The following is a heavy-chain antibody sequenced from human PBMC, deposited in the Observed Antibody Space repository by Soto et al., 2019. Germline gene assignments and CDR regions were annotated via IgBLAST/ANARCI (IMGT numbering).Heavy chain of an antibody. J-gene: IGHJ4*02. CDR3: ASGGAMDIFDY. D-gene: IGHD3-16*01. Sequence: SETLSLTCTVSGFSISSYYWSWIRQPPGKGLEWIGYIYYSGSTNYNPSLKSRVTISVDTSKNQFSLKLSSVTAADTAVYYCASGGAMDIFDYWGQGTLVTVSS. CDR2: IYYSGST. CDR1: GFSISSYY. V-gene: IGHV4-59*01.